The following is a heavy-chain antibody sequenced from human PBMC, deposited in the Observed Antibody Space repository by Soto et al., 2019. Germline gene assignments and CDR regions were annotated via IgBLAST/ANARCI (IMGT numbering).Heavy chain of an antibody. Sequence: ASVKVSCKSSCYTFTSYGISLFRHSPGQWLEWMGWISAYNGNTNYAQKLQGRVTMTTDTSTSTAYMELRSLRSDDTAVYYCARVQYCSGGSCPDAFDIWGQGTMVTVSS. D-gene: IGHD2-15*01. CDR3: ARVQYCSGGSCPDAFDI. CDR1: CYTFTSYG. CDR2: ISAYNGNT. J-gene: IGHJ3*02. V-gene: IGHV1-18*01.